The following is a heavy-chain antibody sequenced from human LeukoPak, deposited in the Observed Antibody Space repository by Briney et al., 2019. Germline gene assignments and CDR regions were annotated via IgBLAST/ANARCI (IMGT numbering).Heavy chain of an antibody. J-gene: IGHJ3*02. CDR1: GFTFSSYG. CDR2: IRYDGSNK. D-gene: IGHD1-26*01. Sequence: GGSLRLSCAASGFTFSSYGMHWVRQAPGKGLEWVAFIRYDGSNKYYADSVKGRFTISRDNSKNTLYLQMNSLRAEDTAVYYCAKAGNSDDAFDIWGQGTMVTVSS. V-gene: IGHV3-30*02. CDR3: AKAGNSDDAFDI.